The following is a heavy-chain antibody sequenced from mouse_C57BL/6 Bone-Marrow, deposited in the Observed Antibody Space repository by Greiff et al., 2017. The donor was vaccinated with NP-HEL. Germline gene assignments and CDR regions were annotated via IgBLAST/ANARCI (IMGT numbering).Heavy chain of an antibody. Sequence: EVKLVESGGGLVQPGGSLKLSCAASGFTFSDYYMYWVRQTPEKRLEWVAYISNGGGSTYYPDTVKGRFTISRDNAKNTLYLHMSRLKSEDTAMYYCARDGPYLGFAYWGQGTLVTVSA. D-gene: IGHD1-1*01. V-gene: IGHV5-12*01. CDR3: ARDGPYLGFAY. CDR1: GFTFSDYY. J-gene: IGHJ3*01. CDR2: ISNGGGST.